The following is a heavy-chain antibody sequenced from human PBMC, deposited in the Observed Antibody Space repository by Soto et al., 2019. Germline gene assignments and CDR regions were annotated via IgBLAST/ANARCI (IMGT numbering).Heavy chain of an antibody. V-gene: IGHV3-30*18. CDR1: GFTFSSYG. D-gene: IGHD1-26*01. CDR3: AKDGDSGSLEFDY. J-gene: IGHJ4*02. CDR2: ISYDGSNK. Sequence: QVQLVESGGGVVQPGRSLRLSCAASGFTFSSYGMHWVRQAPGKGLEWVAVISYDGSNKYYADSVKGRFTISRDNSKNTLYLQMNSLRAEDTAVYYCAKDGDSGSLEFDYWGQGTLVTVSS.